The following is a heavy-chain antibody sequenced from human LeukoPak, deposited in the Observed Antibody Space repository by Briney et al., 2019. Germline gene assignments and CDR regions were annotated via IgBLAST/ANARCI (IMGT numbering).Heavy chain of an antibody. Sequence: GGSLRLSCAASGFTFSSCAMSWVRQAPGKGLEWVSAISGSGGSTYCADSVKGRFTISKDNSKNTLSLQMNSLRAEDTAVYYCAKGSTTGTTGGSFDPWGQGALVTVSS. J-gene: IGHJ5*02. CDR1: GFTFSSCA. V-gene: IGHV3-23*01. D-gene: IGHD1-1*01. CDR3: AKGSTTGTTGGSFDP. CDR2: ISGSGGST.